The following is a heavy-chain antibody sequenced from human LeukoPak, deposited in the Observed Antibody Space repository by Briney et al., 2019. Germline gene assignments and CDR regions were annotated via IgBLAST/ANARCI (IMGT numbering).Heavy chain of an antibody. Sequence: AGGSLRLSCVASGFTFSNYWMHWVRQAPGKGLVWVSRIKTDGSRTNYADSVKGRFTVSRDNAKNSLYLQMNSLRAEDTAGYYCARGYGGFDIWGQGTMVTVSS. CDR3: ARGYGGFDI. V-gene: IGHV3-74*01. D-gene: IGHD1-1*01. J-gene: IGHJ3*02. CDR2: IKTDGSRT. CDR1: GFTFSNYW.